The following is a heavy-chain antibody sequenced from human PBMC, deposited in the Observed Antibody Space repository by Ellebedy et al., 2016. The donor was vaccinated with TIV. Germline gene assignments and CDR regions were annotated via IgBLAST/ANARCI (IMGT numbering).Heavy chain of an antibody. J-gene: IGHJ6*02. D-gene: IGHD6-19*01. Sequence: GESLKISXGASGFTFSIAGMTWVRQAPGKGLEWVATIDFSGTGTYYADSVKGRFIISRDNAKNSLYLQMNSLRDEDTAVYYCARDCIAVAGRYGMDVWGQGTTVTVSS. CDR2: IDFSGTGT. CDR1: GFTFSIAG. CDR3: ARDCIAVAGRYGMDV. V-gene: IGHV3-21*01.